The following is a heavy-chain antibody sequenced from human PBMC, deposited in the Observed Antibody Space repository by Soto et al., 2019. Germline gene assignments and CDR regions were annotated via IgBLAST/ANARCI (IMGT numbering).Heavy chain of an antibody. CDR2: IYPGDSDT. V-gene: IGHV5-51*01. J-gene: IGHJ3*02. D-gene: IGHD4-17*01. CDR1: GYSFTSYW. CDR3: ARRGYGDYFSDDAFDI. Sequence: GESLKISCNGSGYSFTSYWIGWVRQMPGKGLEWMGIIYPGDSDTRYSPSFQGKVTISADKSISTAYLQWSSLKASDTAMYYCARRGYGDYFSDDAFDIWGQGTMVTVSS.